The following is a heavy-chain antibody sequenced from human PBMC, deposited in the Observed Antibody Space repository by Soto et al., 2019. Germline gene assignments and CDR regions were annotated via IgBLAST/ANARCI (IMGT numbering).Heavy chain of an antibody. V-gene: IGHV4-4*02. CDR3: ARAYGGYADY. CDR2: IYHSGST. CDR1: GDSISSNNW. J-gene: IGHJ4*02. Sequence: SETLSLTCDGSGDSISSNNWWSWVRQPPGKGLEWIGEIYHSGSTNYNPSLKSRVSMSVDKSKNHFSLNLSSVTAADTAVYYCARAYGGYADYWGQGALVTVS. D-gene: IGHD5-12*01.